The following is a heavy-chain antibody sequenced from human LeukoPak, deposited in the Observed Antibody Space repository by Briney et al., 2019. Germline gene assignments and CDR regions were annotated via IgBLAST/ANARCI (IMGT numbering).Heavy chain of an antibody. J-gene: IGHJ4*02. CDR3: AKGGTVIARLIAAD. V-gene: IGHV3-23*01. CDR2: FSGSFSST. D-gene: IGHD6-6*01. CDR1: GFTFSTYA. Sequence: GGSLRLSCAASGFTFSTYAMTWVRQAPGKGLEWVSSFSGSFSSTYYADSVKGRLTISRDNSENTLYLQMNSLRAEDTAVYYCAKGGTVIARLIAADWGQGTLVTVSS.